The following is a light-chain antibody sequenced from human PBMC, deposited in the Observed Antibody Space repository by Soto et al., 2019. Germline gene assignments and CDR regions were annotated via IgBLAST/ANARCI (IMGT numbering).Light chain of an antibody. Sequence: EIVLTQSPATLSLSPVERATLSCRASQSVSSSYLAWYQQKPGQAPRLLIYGASSRATGIPDRFSGSVSGTGFTLTISRLEPEDFAVYYCQQYGSSPPWTFGQGTKVDI. CDR2: GAS. CDR1: QSVSSSY. J-gene: IGKJ1*01. CDR3: QQYGSSPPWT. V-gene: IGKV3-20*01.